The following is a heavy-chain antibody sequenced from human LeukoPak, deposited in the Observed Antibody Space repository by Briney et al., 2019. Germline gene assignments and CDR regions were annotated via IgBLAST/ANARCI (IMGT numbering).Heavy chain of an antibody. CDR3: ARDRNDVVVY. J-gene: IGHJ4*02. CDR1: GFTFDDYA. CDR2: ISWNSGSI. D-gene: IGHD1-1*01. V-gene: IGHV3-9*01. Sequence: GGSLRLSCAASGFTFDDYAMHWVRQAPGKGLEWVSGISWNSGSIGYADSVKGRFTISRDNAKNSLYLQMNSLRAEDTAVYYCARDRNDVVVYWGQGTLVIVSS.